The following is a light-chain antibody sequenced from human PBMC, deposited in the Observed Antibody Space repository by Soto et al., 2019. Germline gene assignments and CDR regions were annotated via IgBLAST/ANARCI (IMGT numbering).Light chain of an antibody. CDR2: AAS. Sequence: DIQMTQSPSSLSASVGDRVTITCRASQSISYYLNWYQQKPGKAPKLLIYAASSLQGGVPSRFSGSGSVAHFTLTISSLEPEDFATYYCQQSYSTPRTFGQGTKVEIK. V-gene: IGKV1-39*01. J-gene: IGKJ1*01. CDR1: QSISYY. CDR3: QQSYSTPRT.